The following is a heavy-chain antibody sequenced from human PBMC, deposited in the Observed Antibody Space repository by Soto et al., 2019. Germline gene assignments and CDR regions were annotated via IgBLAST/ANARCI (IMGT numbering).Heavy chain of an antibody. CDR1: GFTFSSYA. D-gene: IGHD2-15*01. Sequence: AGGSLRLSCAASGFTFSSYAMSWVRQAPGKGLEWVSAISGSGGSTYYADSVKGRFTISRDNSKNTLYLQMNSLRAEDTAVYYCAKELTDIVVVVAATPCAFDIWGQGTMVTVSS. J-gene: IGHJ3*02. CDR2: ISGSGGST. CDR3: AKELTDIVVVVAATPCAFDI. V-gene: IGHV3-23*01.